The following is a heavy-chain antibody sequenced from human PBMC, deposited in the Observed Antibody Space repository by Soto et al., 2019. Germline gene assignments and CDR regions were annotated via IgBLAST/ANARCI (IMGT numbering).Heavy chain of an antibody. V-gene: IGHV3-21*01. D-gene: IGHD3-3*01. CDR2: ISSSSSYI. CDR1: GFTFSSYS. CDR3: ARCFFWSGYYYYYMDV. Sequence: EVQLVESGGGLVKPGGSLRLSCAASGFTFSSYSMNWVRQAPGKGLEWVSSISSSSSYIYYADSVKGRFTISRDNAKNSLYLQMNSLRAEDTAVYYCARCFFWSGYYYYYMDVWCKGTTVTVSS. J-gene: IGHJ6*03.